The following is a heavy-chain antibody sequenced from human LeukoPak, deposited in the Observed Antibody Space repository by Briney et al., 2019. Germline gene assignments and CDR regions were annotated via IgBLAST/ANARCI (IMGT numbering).Heavy chain of an antibody. V-gene: IGHV1-69*06. CDR3: ATESGYDFNY. Sequence: SVKVSCKASGGTFSSYAISWVRQAPGQGLEWMGGIIPIFGTANYAQKFQGRVTMTEDTSTDTAYMELSSLRSEDTAVYYCATESGYDFNYWGQGTLVTVSS. CDR1: GGTFSSYA. CDR2: IIPIFGTA. D-gene: IGHD5-12*01. J-gene: IGHJ4*02.